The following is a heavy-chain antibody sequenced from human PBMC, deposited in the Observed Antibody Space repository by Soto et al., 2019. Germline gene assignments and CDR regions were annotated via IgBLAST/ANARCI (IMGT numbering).Heavy chain of an antibody. CDR1: GDTFTKYA. V-gene: IGHV1-46*04. D-gene: IGHD5-18*01. J-gene: IGHJ2*01. CDR2: FNPSGGST. Sequence: QVQLVQSGAEVKKPGSSVKVSCKASGDTFTKYAISWVRQAPGQGLEWMGIFNPSGGSTNYPQKLQGRVTLTRDTSTSTVYMELSSLRSEDTAIYYCARGGYDWYFDLWGRGTLVTVSS. CDR3: ARGGYDWYFDL.